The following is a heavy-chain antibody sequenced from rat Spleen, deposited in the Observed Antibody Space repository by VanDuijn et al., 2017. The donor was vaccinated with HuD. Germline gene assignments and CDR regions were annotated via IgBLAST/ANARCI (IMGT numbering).Heavy chain of an antibody. Sequence: VQLVESGGGLVQPKESLKISCVASGFTFSNAAMYWVRQATGKGLEWVARIRTKPNNYATYYSDSVKGRFTISRDDSKSMVFLQMDNLKTGDTAMYYCTGDPYYWGQGVMVTVSS. CDR2: IRTKPNNYAT. CDR1: GFTFSNAA. D-gene: IGHD1-4*01. CDR3: TGDPYY. V-gene: IGHV10-5*01. J-gene: IGHJ2*01.